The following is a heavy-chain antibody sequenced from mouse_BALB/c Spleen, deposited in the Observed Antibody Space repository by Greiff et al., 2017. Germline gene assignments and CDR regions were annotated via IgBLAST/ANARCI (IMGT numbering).Heavy chain of an antibody. CDR1: GFSLTSYG. CDR3: ARDNWSYAMDY. CDR2: IWSGGST. V-gene: IGHV2-2*02. J-gene: IGHJ4*01. Sequence: VKLVESGPGLVQPSQSLSITCTVSGFSLTSYGVHWVRQSPGKGLEWLGVIWSGGSTDYNAAFISRLSISKDNSKSQVFFKMNSLQANDTAMYYCARDNWSYAMDYWGQGTSVTVSS. D-gene: IGHD4-1*02.